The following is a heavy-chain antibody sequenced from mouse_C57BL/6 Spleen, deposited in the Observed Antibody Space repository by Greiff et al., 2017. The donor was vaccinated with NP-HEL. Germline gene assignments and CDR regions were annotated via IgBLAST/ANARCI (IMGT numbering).Heavy chain of an antibody. V-gene: IGHV1-52*01. CDR2: IDPSDSET. D-gene: IGHD2-12*01. J-gene: IGHJ4*01. Sequence: QVQLKQPGAELVRPGSSVKLSCKASGYTFTSYWMHWVKQRPIQGLEWIGNIDPSDSETNYNQKFKDKATLTVDKSSSTAYMQLSSLTSEDSAVYYCVYDEGAMDYWGQGTSVTVSS. CDR1: GYTFTSYW. CDR3: VYDEGAMDY.